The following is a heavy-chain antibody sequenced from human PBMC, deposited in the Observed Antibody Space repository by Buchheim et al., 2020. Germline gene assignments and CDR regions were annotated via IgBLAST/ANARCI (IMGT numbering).Heavy chain of an antibody. CDR1: GFTFSNAW. CDR2: INSKTDGGTT. V-gene: IGHV3-15*01. D-gene: IGHD2-2*01. Sequence: EVQLVESGGGLVKPGGYLRLSCAASGFTFSNAWMSWVRQAPGKGLEGVGRINSKTDGGTTDYAAPVKGRFTIASRDSQKTLYLQMNSLKTEDTAVYYCTTDPVVPQPHPFDYWGQGTL. J-gene: IGHJ4*02. CDR3: TTDPVVPQPHPFDY.